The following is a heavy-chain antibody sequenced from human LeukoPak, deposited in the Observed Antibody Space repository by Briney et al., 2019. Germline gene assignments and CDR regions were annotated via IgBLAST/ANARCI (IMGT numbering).Heavy chain of an antibody. J-gene: IGHJ4*02. D-gene: IGHD1-14*01. V-gene: IGHV4-34*01. CDR2: TNHSGST. CDR1: GGSFSGYY. Sequence: SETLSLTCAVYGGSFSGYYWSWIRQPPGKGLEWIGETNHSGSTNYNPSLKSRVTISVDTSKNQFSLKLSSVTAADTGVYYCARGFSGFWEFDYWGQGTLVTVSS. CDR3: ARGFSGFWEFDY.